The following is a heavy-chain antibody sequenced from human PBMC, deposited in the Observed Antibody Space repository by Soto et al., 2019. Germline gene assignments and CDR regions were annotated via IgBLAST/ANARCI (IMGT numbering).Heavy chain of an antibody. V-gene: IGHV3-30*18. CDR2: ISYDGSNK. D-gene: IGHD6-6*01. CDR3: ANSRRAAPSWYYYGMDV. Sequence: LRLSCAASGFTFSSYGMHWVRQAPGKGLEWVAVISYDGSNKYYADSVKGRFTISRDNSKNTLYLQMNSLRAEDTAVYYCANSRRAAPSWYYYGMDVWGQGTTVTV. J-gene: IGHJ6*02. CDR1: GFTFSSYG.